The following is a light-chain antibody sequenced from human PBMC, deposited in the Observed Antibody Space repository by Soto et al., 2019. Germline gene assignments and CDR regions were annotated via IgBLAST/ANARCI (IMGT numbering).Light chain of an antibody. V-gene: IGKV4-1*01. J-gene: IGKJ1*01. CDR2: WAS. Sequence: DIVMTQSPDSLAVSLGERATINCKSSQSVLYSSNNKNYLAWYQQKPGQPPKLLIYWASTRESGVPDRFGGSGSGTDFTLTISSLQAEDVADYYCQQYYSNPTFGKGTKVEIK. CDR3: QQYYSNPT. CDR1: QSVLYSSNNKNY.